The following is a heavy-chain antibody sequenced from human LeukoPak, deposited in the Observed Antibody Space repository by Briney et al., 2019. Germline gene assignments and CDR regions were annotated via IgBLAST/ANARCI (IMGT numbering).Heavy chain of an antibody. Sequence: SETLSLTCTVSGGSISSNSYYWGWIRQPPGKGLEWIGSIYYTGNTYHNPSLKSRVTISVDTSKNQFSLKLSSVTAADTAVYYCEREGVGYCSGGSCYWFDPWGQGTLVTVSS. CDR2: IYYTGNT. CDR1: GGSISSNSYY. V-gene: IGHV4-39*07. J-gene: IGHJ5*02. D-gene: IGHD2-15*01. CDR3: EREGVGYCSGGSCYWFDP.